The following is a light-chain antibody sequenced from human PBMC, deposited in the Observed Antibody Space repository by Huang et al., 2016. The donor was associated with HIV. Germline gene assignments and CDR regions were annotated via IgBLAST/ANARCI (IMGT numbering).Light chain of an antibody. V-gene: IGKV3-11*01. CDR1: QSVSNY. CDR2: DTA. CDR3: QQRTLT. Sequence: EIVLTQAPATLSLSPGERATLACRASQSVSNYLAWYQQKPGQAPRLLIYDTAKRATGIPARCSGSGSATDFTLTISSLEPEDFAVYYCQQRTLTFGGGTTIEIK. J-gene: IGKJ4*01.